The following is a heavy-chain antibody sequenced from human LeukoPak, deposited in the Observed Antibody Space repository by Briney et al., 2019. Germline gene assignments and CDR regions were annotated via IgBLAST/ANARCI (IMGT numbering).Heavy chain of an antibody. CDR2: INHSGGT. V-gene: IGHV4-34*01. CDR3: ARVRSGYDGVWDYYYYYYMDV. D-gene: IGHD5-12*01. Sequence: SETLSLTCAVYGGSFSGYYWSWIRQPPGKGLEWIGEINHSGGTNYNPSLKSRVTISVDTSKNQFSLKLSSVTAADTAVYYCARVRSGYDGVWDYYYYYYMDVWGKGTTVTVSS. J-gene: IGHJ6*03. CDR1: GGSFSGYY.